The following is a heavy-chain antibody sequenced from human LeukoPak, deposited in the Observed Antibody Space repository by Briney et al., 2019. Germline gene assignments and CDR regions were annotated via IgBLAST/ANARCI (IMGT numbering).Heavy chain of an antibody. V-gene: IGHV3-21*01. CDR1: GFTFSSYS. D-gene: IGHD2-2*01. CDR2: ISSSSSYI. CDR3: ASLGYCSSTSCYPLYMDV. J-gene: IGHJ6*03. Sequence: GGSLRLSCAASGFTFSSYSMNWVRQAPGKGLEWVSSISSSSSYIYYADSVKGRFTISRDNAKNSLYLQMNSLRAEDTAVYYCASLGYCSSTSCYPLYMDVWGKGTTVTVSS.